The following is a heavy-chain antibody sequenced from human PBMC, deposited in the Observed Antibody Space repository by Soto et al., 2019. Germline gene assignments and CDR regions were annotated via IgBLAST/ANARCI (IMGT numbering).Heavy chain of an antibody. V-gene: IGHV1-8*01. Sequence: ASVKVSCKASGYTFTSYDINWVRQATGQGLEWMGWMNPNSGNTGYAQKFQGRVTMTRNTSISTAYMELSSLRSEDTAVYYCAREGGQLVNFYYYYYMDVWGKGTTVTVSS. CDR2: MNPNSGNT. CDR1: GYTFTSYD. CDR3: AREGGQLVNFYYYYYMDV. D-gene: IGHD6-13*01. J-gene: IGHJ6*03.